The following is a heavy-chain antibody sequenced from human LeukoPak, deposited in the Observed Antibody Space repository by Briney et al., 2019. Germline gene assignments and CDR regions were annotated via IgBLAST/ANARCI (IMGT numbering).Heavy chain of an antibody. D-gene: IGHD1-26*01. V-gene: IGHV3-48*02. CDR1: GFTFGSYS. CDR3: ASSGSYRFDY. CDR2: ITASGTAM. Sequence: GGSLRLSCAASGFTFGSYSMNWVRQAPGKGLEWVSHITASGTAMFYADSVKGRFTISRDNAKNSLYLQMNSLRDEDTAVYYCASSGSYRFDYWGQGTLVTVSS. J-gene: IGHJ4*02.